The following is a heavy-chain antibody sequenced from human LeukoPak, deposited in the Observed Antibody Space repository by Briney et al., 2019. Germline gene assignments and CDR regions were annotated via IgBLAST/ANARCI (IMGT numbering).Heavy chain of an antibody. CDR2: INQRRSL. D-gene: IGHD2-2*02. CDR3: AVPLGYCSSTSCYRSFDY. V-gene: IGHV4-34*01. CDR1: GGSLSGYA. J-gene: IGHJ4*02. Sequence: SETLSLTCAVYGGSLSGYAWSWIRQPPGKGLEWIGEINQRRSLKYNPSLESRVTISVDTSKNQFSLKLSSVTAADTAVYYCAVPLGYCSSTSCYRSFDYWGQGTLVTVSS.